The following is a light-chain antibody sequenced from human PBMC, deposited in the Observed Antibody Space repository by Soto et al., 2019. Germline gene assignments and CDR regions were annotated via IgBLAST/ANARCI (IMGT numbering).Light chain of an antibody. CDR3: QAWDSSTVV. CDR1: KLGNKY. CDR2: QDI. Sequence: SYVLTQPPSVSVSPGQTATITCSGDKLGNKYACWYQQKPGQSPVLVIYQDIKRPSGIPERFSGSNSGNTATLTISGTQAMDEADYYCQAWDSSTVVFGGGTKVTVL. J-gene: IGLJ2*01. V-gene: IGLV3-1*01.